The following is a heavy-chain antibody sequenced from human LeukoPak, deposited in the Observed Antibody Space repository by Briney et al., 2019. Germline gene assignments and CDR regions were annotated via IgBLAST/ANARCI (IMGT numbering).Heavy chain of an antibody. CDR1: GFTFSSYA. J-gene: IGHJ5*02. CDR3: AKDRGYYDSSGLFDP. D-gene: IGHD3-22*01. Sequence: GGSLRLSCAASGFTFSSYAMGWVRQAPGKGLEWVSAISGSGGSTYYADSVQGRFTISRDNSENTLYLQMNSLRAEDTAVYYCAKDRGYYDSSGLFDPWGQGTLVTVSS. V-gene: IGHV3-23*01. CDR2: ISGSGGST.